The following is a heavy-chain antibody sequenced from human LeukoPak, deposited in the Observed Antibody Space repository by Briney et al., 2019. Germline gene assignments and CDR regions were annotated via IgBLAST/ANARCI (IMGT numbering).Heavy chain of an antibody. D-gene: IGHD3-22*01. Sequence: ASVKVSCKASGGTFSSYAISWVRQAPGQGLEWMGGIIPIFGTANYAQKFQGRVTITTDESTSTAYMELSSLRSEDTAVYYCARAPGSYDSSGYYGAFGYWGRGTLVTVSS. CDR2: IIPIFGTA. J-gene: IGHJ4*02. CDR3: ARAPGSYDSSGYYGAFGY. CDR1: GGTFSSYA. V-gene: IGHV1-69*05.